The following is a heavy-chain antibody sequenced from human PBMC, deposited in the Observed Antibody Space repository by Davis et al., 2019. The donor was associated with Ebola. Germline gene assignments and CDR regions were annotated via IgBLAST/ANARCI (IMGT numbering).Heavy chain of an antibody. CDR3: VKDRFTVVVVHGGFDY. Sequence: GESLEISCSASGFTFSSYAMHWVRQAPGKGLESVSRISTNGENTYYAESVKGRFTISRDNSKDTLYLQMRSLRTEDTAVYYCVKDRFTVVVVHGGFDYWGQGTLVTVSS. CDR2: ISTNGENT. V-gene: IGHV3-64D*06. D-gene: IGHD2-15*01. CDR1: GFTFSSYA. J-gene: IGHJ4*02.